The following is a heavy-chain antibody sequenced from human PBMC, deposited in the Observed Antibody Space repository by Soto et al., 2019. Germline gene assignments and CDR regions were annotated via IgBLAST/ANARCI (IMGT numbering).Heavy chain of an antibody. J-gene: IGHJ4*02. Sequence: QVQLVQSGAEVKKPGSSVKVSCKASGGTFSSYAISWVRQAPGQGLEWLGGISPIFGTAHYAQQFQGRVTITADDSTSTAYMELSSLRSADTAVYYCARDPGTDSGSYSPLDYWGQGTLVTVSS. CDR3: ARDPGTDSGSYSPLDY. V-gene: IGHV1-69*01. CDR1: GGTFSSYA. CDR2: ISPIFGTA. D-gene: IGHD1-26*01.